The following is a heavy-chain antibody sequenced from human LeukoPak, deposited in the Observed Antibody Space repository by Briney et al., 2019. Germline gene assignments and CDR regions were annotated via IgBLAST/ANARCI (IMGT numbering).Heavy chain of an antibody. CDR1: GRSISSYY. V-gene: IGHV4-59*01. D-gene: IGHD3-10*01. Sequence: SETLSLTCTVSGRSISSYYWSWIRQPPGKGLEWIGYIYYSGSTNYHPSLKSRATISVATSKIQFSLKLSSVTAADTAVYYCARENYGSGYGMDVWGQGTTVTVSS. CDR3: ARENYGSGYGMDV. CDR2: IYYSGST. J-gene: IGHJ6*02.